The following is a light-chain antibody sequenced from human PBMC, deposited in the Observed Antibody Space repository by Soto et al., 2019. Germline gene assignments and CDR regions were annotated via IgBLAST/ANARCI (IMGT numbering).Light chain of an antibody. CDR2: GAS. V-gene: IGKV3-15*01. J-gene: IGKJ3*01. Sequence: EIVMTQSPATLSVSPGERATLSCRASQSVNNNLAWYQQKPGQAPRLLIYGASTRATGIAARFSGSGSGTEFTLTISSLQSEDFAVYYCQQYTNWPPVTFGPGTKVDIK. CDR3: QQYTNWPPVT. CDR1: QSVNNN.